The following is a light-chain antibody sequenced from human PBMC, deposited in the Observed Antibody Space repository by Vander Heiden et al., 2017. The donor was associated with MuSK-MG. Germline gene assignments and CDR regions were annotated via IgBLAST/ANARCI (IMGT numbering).Light chain of an antibody. CDR2: MNN. J-gene: IGLJ2*01. Sequence: QSVLTQPPSASGTPGQRVTISCSGSSSNIGSNYVYWYQQLPGTAPKRRIEMNNQRPSGVPDRFAGSKAGTSASPALSVLRSEEEAEDDGAEWDDSLSGPVFGGGTKLTVL. V-gene: IGLV1-47*01. CDR3: AEWDDSLSGPV. CDR1: SSNIGSNY.